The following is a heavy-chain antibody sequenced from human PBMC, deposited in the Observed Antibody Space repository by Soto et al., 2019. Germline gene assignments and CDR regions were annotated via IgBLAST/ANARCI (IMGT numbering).Heavy chain of an antibody. D-gene: IGHD4-17*01. CDR1: GGSISSTTYY. CDR3: ARNPVTPNVGYFDL. CDR2: INYSGSS. V-gene: IGHV4-39*02. J-gene: IGHJ2*01. Sequence: PSETLSLTCTVSGGSISSTTYYWGWIRQPPGKGLEWIGSINYSGSSYYNPSLKSRVTISVETSKNHFSLKLSSVTAADTSVHYCARNPVTPNVGYFDLWGRGTPVTVSS.